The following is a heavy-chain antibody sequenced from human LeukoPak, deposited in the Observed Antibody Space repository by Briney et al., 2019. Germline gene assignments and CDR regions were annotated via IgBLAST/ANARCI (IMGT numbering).Heavy chain of an antibody. J-gene: IGHJ4*02. CDR2: IRYDGSNK. CDR1: GFTFSSYV. V-gene: IGHV3-30*02. CDR3: AKDPRDHSYGWSWRYFDY. D-gene: IGHD5-18*01. Sequence: QTGGSLRLSCAASGFTFSSYVMHWVRQAPGKGLEWVAFIRYDGSNKYHADSVKGRFTISRDNSKNTLYLQMNSLRAEDTAVYYCAKDPRDHSYGWSWRYFDYWGQGTLVTVSS.